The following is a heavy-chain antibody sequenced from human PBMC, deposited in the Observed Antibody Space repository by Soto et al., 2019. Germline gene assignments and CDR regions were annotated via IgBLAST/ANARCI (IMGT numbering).Heavy chain of an antibody. J-gene: IGHJ6*02. CDR2: IWYDGSNK. D-gene: IGHD3-10*01. Sequence: QVQLVESGGGVVQPGRSLRLSCAASGFTFCSYGMHWVRQAPGKGLEWVAVIWYDGSNKYYADSVKGRFTISRDNSKNTLYLQMNSLRAEDTAVYYCARDPLITMVRGVISFYGMDVWGQGTTVTVSS. CDR1: GFTFCSYG. CDR3: ARDPLITMVRGVISFYGMDV. V-gene: IGHV3-33*01.